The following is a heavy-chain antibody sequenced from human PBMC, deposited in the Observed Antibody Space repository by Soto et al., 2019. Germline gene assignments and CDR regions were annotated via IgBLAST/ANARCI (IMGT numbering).Heavy chain of an antibody. Sequence: GASVKVSCKASGYTFTGYYMHWVRQAPGQGLEWMGWINPNSGGTNYAQKFQGWVTMTRDTSISTAYMELSRLRSDDTAVYYCARSYYDFWSGYFTSTDNWFDPWGQGTLVTVSS. CDR2: INPNSGGT. J-gene: IGHJ5*02. CDR1: GYTFTGYY. D-gene: IGHD3-3*01. V-gene: IGHV1-2*04. CDR3: ARSYYDFWSGYFTSTDNWFDP.